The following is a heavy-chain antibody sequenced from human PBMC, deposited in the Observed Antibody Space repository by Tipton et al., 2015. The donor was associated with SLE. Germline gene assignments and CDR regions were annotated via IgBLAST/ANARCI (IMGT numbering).Heavy chain of an antibody. J-gene: IGHJ2*01. Sequence: GSLRLSCAASGFTFSAYTMNWVRQPPGKGLEWVSYIGTGGGTIYYADSVKGRFTISRDNSKNTAYLQMNGLRAEDTAVYYCARARGVLGGSGWYFELWGRGTLVTVSS. CDR1: GFTFSAYT. CDR2: IGTGGGTI. V-gene: IGHV3-48*01. CDR3: ARARGVLGGSGWYFEL. D-gene: IGHD4/OR15-4a*01.